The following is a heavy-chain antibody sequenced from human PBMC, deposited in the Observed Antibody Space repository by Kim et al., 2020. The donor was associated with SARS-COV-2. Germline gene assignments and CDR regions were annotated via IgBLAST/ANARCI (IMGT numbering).Heavy chain of an antibody. CDR3: AKCGHSYGYVEGDFDY. D-gene: IGHD5-18*01. CDR1: GFTFSSYA. V-gene: IGHV3-23*01. Sequence: GGSLRLSCAASGFTFSSYAMNWVRQAPGKGLEWVSGISGSGGGTYYADSVKGRFTISRDNSKNTLYLQLNSLRAEDTAVYYCAKCGHSYGYVEGDFDYWGQGTLVTVSS. CDR2: ISGSGGGT. J-gene: IGHJ4*02.